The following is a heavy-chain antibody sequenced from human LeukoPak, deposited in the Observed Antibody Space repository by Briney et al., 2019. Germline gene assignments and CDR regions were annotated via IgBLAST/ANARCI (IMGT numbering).Heavy chain of an antibody. CDR3: AKEAFDYESSGYYYSD. D-gene: IGHD3-22*01. CDR2: ISGSGGST. J-gene: IGHJ4*02. CDR1: GFTFSCYA. V-gene: IGHV3-23*01. Sequence: PGGSLRLSCAASGFTFSCYAMSWVRQAPGKGLEWVSAISGSGGSTYYADSVKGRFTISRDNSRNTLYLQMNSLRAEDTAVYYRAKEAFDYESSGYYYSDWGQGTLVTVSS.